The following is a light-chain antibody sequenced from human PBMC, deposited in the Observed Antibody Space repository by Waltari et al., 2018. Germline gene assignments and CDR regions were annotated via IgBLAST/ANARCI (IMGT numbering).Light chain of an antibody. CDR1: QSVGRY. CDR3: QKYVNLPAT. V-gene: IGKV3-20*01. Sequence: CRARQSVGRYLAWYQQKPGQAPRLLIYDASTRATDIPDRFSGSGSGTDFSLTISRLESEDFAVYYCQKYVNLPATFGQGTKVEIK. CDR2: DAS. J-gene: IGKJ1*01.